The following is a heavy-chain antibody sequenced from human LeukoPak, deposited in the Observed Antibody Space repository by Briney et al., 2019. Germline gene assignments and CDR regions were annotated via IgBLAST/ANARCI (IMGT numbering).Heavy chain of an antibody. V-gene: IGHV1-46*01. D-gene: IGHD3-16*01. J-gene: IGHJ4*02. Sequence: ASVKVSCKASGYIFTGYYMHWVRQAPGQGLEWMGIINPSGGSTSYAQKFQGRVTMTRDTSTSTVYMELSSLRSEDTAVYYCARDPGWGRDFDYWGQGTLVTVSS. CDR2: INPSGGST. CDR1: GYIFTGYY. CDR3: ARDPGWGRDFDY.